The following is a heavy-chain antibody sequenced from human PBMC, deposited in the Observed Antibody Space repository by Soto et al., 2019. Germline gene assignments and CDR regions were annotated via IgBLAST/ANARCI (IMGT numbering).Heavy chain of an antibody. J-gene: IGHJ4*02. V-gene: IGHV3-11*01. CDR1: GFTFSDYY. CDR3: ARDLGYYDSSGYFDY. D-gene: IGHD3-22*01. CDR2: ISTSDSI. Sequence: GGSLRLSCAASGFTFSDYYMSWIRQAPGKGLEWVSYISTSDSIYYADSVKGRFTISRDNAKNSLYLQMNSLRAEDTAVYYCARDLGYYDSSGYFDYWGQGTLITVSS.